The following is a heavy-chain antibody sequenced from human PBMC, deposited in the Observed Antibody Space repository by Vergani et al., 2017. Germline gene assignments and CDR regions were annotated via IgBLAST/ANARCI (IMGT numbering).Heavy chain of an antibody. CDR1: GGSVSSGSYY. V-gene: IGHV4-61*10. CDR2: IYYSGST. Sequence: QVQLQESGPGLVKPSETLSLTCTVSGGSVSSGSYYWSWIRQPAGKGLEWIGYIYYSGSTNNNPSLKSRGTISVDTSKNQFSLKLSSVTAADTAVYYCARATYYYDSSGSVGNFDYWGQGTLVTVSS. CDR3: ARATYYYDSSGSVGNFDY. J-gene: IGHJ4*02. D-gene: IGHD3-22*01.